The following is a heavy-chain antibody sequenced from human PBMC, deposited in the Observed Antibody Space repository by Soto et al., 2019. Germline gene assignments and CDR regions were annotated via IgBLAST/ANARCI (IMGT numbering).Heavy chain of an antibody. J-gene: IGHJ4*02. V-gene: IGHV5-51*01. CDR1: GYTFTTYL. Sequence: PGESLKISYKGSGYTFTTYLIGWVRRMPGKGLEWMGVIYPGESDTIYSPSFQGQVTLSADKSISTAYLQWRSLQASDTAMYYCVRRPGCSTTTCYREIDYWGQGTLVTVSS. CDR3: VRRPGCSTTTCYREIDY. D-gene: IGHD2-2*01. CDR2: IYPGESDT.